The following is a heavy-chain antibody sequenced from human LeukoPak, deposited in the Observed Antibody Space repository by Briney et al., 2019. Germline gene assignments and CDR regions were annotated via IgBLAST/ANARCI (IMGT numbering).Heavy chain of an antibody. CDR1: GYTFTSYA. CDR3: ARDFCSGGSCYRYFQH. J-gene: IGHJ1*01. CDR2: INAGNGNT. V-gene: IGHV1-3*01. Sequence: AASVKVSCKASGYTFTSYAMHWVRQAPGHRLEWMGWINAGNGNTKYSQKFQGRVTITRDTSASTAYMELSSLRSEDTAVYYCARDFCSGGSCYRYFQHWGQGTLVTVSS. D-gene: IGHD2-15*01.